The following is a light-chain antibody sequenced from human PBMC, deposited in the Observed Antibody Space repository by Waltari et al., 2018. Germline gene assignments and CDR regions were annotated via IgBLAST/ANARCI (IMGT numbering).Light chain of an antibody. J-gene: IGLJ2*01. CDR3: QVWDASNEHVV. CDR2: DDR. V-gene: IGLV3-21*02. Sequence: SYVLTQSPSVSVAPGQTTRITCGGNNLGSKAVHWYQQKPGQAPVLVVYDDRDRPSGMPQRFSGSNSGTTATLTISSVGAGDEADDISQVWDASNEHVVFGGGTKLTVL. CDR1: NLGSKA.